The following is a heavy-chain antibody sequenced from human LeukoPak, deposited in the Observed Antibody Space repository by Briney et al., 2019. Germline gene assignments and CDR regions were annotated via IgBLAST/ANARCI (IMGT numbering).Heavy chain of an antibody. D-gene: IGHD3-3*01. CDR1: GFTFSSYW. Sequence: GGSLRLSCAASGFTFSSYWMSWVRQAPGKGLEWVANIKQDGSEKYYVDSVKGRFTISRDNAKNSLYLQMNSLRAEDTAVYYCARESSYYDFWSGKYYYYMDVWGKGTTVTVSS. V-gene: IGHV3-7*01. J-gene: IGHJ6*03. CDR3: ARESSYYDFWSGKYYYYMDV. CDR2: IKQDGSEK.